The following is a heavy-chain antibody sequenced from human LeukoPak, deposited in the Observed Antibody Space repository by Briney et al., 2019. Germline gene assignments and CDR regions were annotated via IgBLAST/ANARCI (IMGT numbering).Heavy chain of an antibody. J-gene: IGHJ4*02. CDR3: ARVGITGTDY. CDR2: ISSSSSYI. V-gene: IGHV3-21*01. CDR1: GFTFSSYS. Sequence: GGSLRLSCAASGFTFSSYSMNWVRQAPGRGLEWVSSISSSSSYIYYADSVKGRFTISRDNAKNSLYLQMNSLRAEDTAVYYCARVGITGTDYWGQGTLVTVSS. D-gene: IGHD1-20*01.